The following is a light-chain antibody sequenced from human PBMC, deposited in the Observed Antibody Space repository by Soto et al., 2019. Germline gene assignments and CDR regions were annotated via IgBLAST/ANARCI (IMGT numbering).Light chain of an antibody. CDR1: SSNIGNNY. Sequence: QSVLTQPPSVSAAPGQKVTISCSGSSSNIGNNYVSWYQQLPGTAPKLLIYDNNKRPSGIPDRFSGSKSGTSATLGITGLQTGDEADYYCGTWDSSLSAGGPFFGTGTKVTVL. J-gene: IGLJ1*01. CDR3: GTWDSSLSAGGPF. V-gene: IGLV1-51*01. CDR2: DNN.